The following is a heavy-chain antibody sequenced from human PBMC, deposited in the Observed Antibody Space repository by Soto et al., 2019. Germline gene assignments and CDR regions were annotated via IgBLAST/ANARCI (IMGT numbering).Heavy chain of an antibody. V-gene: IGHV1-69*08. CDR2: IIPILGIA. CDR3: AREKAQEYYFDY. CDR1: GGTFSSYT. Sequence: QVQLVQSGAEVKKPGSSVKVSCKASGGTFSSYTISWVRQAPGQGLEWMGRIIPILGIANYAQKFQGRVTITADKSTSTAYMELSSLRSEDTAVYYCAREKAQEYYFDYWGQGTLVTVSS. J-gene: IGHJ4*02.